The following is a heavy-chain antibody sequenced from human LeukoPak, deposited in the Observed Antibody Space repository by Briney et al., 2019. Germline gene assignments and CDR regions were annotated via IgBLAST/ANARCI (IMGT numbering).Heavy chain of an antibody. CDR2: IGGTHSNI. D-gene: IGHD4-17*01. J-gene: IGHJ4*02. CDR3: ARDRDYAFDS. Sequence: KPGGSLRLSCAASGFTFSIYSMNWVRQAPGKGLEWVSYIGGTHSNIYYADSVKGRFTISRDDAKNSLYLQMNSLRDEDTAVYYCARDRDYAFDSWGQGTLVTVSS. CDR1: GFTFSIYS. V-gene: IGHV3-48*02.